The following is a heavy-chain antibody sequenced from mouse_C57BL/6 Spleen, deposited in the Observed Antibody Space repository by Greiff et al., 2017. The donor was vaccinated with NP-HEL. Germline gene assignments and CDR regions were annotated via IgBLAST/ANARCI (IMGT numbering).Heavy chain of an antibody. J-gene: IGHJ2*01. D-gene: IGHD2-3*01. CDR1: GYTFTSYW. CDR2: IDPSDSYT. CDR3: ARYYDGPGDY. Sequence: VQLQQPGAELVRPGTSVKLSCKASGYTFTSYWMHWVKQRPGQGLEWIGVIDPSDSYTNYNQKFKGKATLTVDTSSSTAYMQLSSLTSEDSAVYYCARYYDGPGDYWGQGTTLTVSS. V-gene: IGHV1-59*01.